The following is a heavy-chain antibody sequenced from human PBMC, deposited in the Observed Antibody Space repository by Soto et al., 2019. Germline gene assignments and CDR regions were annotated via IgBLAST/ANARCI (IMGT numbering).Heavy chain of an antibody. CDR3: ATYSYPTPPGNSFHP. J-gene: IGHJ5*02. CDR2: IYYSGST. D-gene: IGHD2-21*01. CDR1: GGSISSSRYY. V-gene: IGHV4-39*01. Sequence: PSETLSLTCTVSGGSISSSRYYWGWIRQPPGKGLEWIGSIYYSGSTYYNPSLKSRVTISVDTSKNQFSLKLSSVAAADTAVYYCATYSYPTPPGNSFHPWGQGTLVTVSS.